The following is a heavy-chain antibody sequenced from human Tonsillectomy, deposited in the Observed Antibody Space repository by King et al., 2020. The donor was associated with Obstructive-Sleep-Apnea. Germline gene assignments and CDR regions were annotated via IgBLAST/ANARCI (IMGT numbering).Heavy chain of an antibody. J-gene: IGHJ4*02. CDR1: GFIFDDYA. CDR3: AKDSIYDILTGYYKHFDH. Sequence: VQLVESGGGLVQPGRSLRLSCAASGFIFDDYAMHWVRQAPGKGLEWVSGISWNSGTIGYADSVKGRFTISRDTAKNSLYLQMNSLRAEDTALYYCAKDSIYDILTGYYKHFDHWGQGTLVTVSS. CDR2: ISWNSGTI. D-gene: IGHD3-9*01. V-gene: IGHV3-9*01.